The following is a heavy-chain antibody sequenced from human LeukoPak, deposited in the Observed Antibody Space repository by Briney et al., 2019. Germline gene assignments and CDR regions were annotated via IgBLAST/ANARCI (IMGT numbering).Heavy chain of an antibody. CDR1: GFAFSRYD. CDR2: ISVTGGTT. J-gene: IGHJ4*02. Sequence: QAGGSLRLSCAASGFAFSRYDMSWVRQAPGKGLEWVSTISVTGGTTFYADSVKGRFTISRDNSKNTLYLQMNSLRAEDTAVYYCAKAMLTGYVSSRPPFDYWGQGTLVTVSS. D-gene: IGHD3-9*01. CDR3: AKAMLTGYVSSRPPFDY. V-gene: IGHV3-23*01.